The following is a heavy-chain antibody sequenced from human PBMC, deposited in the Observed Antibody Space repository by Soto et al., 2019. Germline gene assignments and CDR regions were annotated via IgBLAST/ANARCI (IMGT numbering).Heavy chain of an antibody. D-gene: IGHD3-10*01. CDR2: ISINGGST. J-gene: IGHJ6*03. V-gene: IGHV3-64*01. Sequence: GGSLRLSCAASGFTFSSYAMHWVRQAPGKGLEYVSAISINGGSTYYANSVKGRFTISRDNSKNTLYLQMGSLRAEDMAVYYCARVRGNVGYYYYYMDVWGKGTTVTVSS. CDR1: GFTFSSYA. CDR3: ARVRGNVGYYYYYMDV.